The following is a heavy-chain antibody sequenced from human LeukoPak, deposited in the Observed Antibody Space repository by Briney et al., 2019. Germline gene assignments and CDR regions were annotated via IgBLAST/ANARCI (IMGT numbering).Heavy chain of an antibody. CDR2: IYYSGST. CDR3: ARDVGAGTDY. CDR1: GGSISSYF. Sequence: SETLSLTCTVSGGSISSYFWSWIRQPPGKGLEWVGYIYYSGSTNYNPSLKSRVTISVDTSKNQFSLKLSSVTAADTAVYYCARDVGAGTDYWGQGILVTVSS. V-gene: IGHV4-59*01. J-gene: IGHJ4*02.